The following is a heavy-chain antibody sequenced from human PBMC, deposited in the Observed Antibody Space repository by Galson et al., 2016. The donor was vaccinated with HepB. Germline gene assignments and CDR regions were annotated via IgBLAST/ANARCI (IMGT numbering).Heavy chain of an antibody. V-gene: IGHV3-23*01. J-gene: IGHJ6*04. D-gene: IGHD2-2*01. CDR1: GFTFRNYG. CDR2: ISRSGDST. CDR3: VQGSTAPAV. Sequence: SLRLSCAASGFTFRNYGMTWVRQAPGKGLEVVSSISRSGDSTDYADSVKGQFTISRDNSKNTRSLQMKSLTADDTAIYYCVQGSTAPAVWGKGTTVTVSS.